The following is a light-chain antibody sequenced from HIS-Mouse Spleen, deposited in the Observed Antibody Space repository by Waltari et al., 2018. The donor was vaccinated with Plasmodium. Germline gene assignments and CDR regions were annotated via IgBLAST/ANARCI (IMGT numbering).Light chain of an antibody. J-gene: IGLJ3*02. V-gene: IGLV2-14*01. CDR2: EVS. Sequence: QSALTQPASVSGSPGQSITISCTGTSSDVGGSNYVSWYQQHPGKAPKLMIYEVSTRPSGVSNRFSGSKSGNTASLTISGLQAEDEADYYCSSYTSSSTPWVFGGGTKLTVL. CDR1: SSDVGGSNY. CDR3: SSYTSSSTPWV.